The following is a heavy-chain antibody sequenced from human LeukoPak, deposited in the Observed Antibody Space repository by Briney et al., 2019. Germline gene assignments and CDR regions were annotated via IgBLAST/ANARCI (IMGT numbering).Heavy chain of an antibody. CDR1: GFTFSSYA. CDR3: ARADCSSTSCYTLDY. CDR2: INSNGGST. V-gene: IGHV3-64*01. D-gene: IGHD2-2*02. J-gene: IGHJ4*02. Sequence: GGSLRLSCAASGFTFSSYAMHWVRQAPGKGLEYVSTINSNGGSTYYPNSVKGRFTISRDNSKNTLYLQMGSLRAEDMAVYYCARADCSSTSCYTLDYWGQGTLVTVSS.